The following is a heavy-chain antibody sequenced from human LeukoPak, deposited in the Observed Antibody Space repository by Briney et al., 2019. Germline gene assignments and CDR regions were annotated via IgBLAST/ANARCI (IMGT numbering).Heavy chain of an antibody. CDR1: GFTFSSYG. Sequence: GRSLRLSCAASGFTFSSYGMHWVRQAPGKGLEWVAVISYDGSNKYYADSVKGRFTISRDNSKNTLYLQMNSLRAEDTAVYYCARAPAYYDILTASPYYFDYWGQGTLVTVSS. CDR3: ARAPAYYDILTASPYYFDY. J-gene: IGHJ4*02. V-gene: IGHV3-30*03. D-gene: IGHD3-9*01. CDR2: ISYDGSNK.